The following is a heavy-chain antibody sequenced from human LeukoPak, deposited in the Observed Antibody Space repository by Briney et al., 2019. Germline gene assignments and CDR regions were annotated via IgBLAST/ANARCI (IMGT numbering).Heavy chain of an antibody. Sequence: GASVKVSCKASGYSFTSYAISWVRQAPGQGLEWMGWINTYKGNTNYPQNLQGRVTVTTDTSTTTAYMELRSLRSDDTAVYYCARDLHDTSGCSVYWGQGTLVTVSS. V-gene: IGHV1-18*01. D-gene: IGHD6-19*01. CDR3: ARDLHDTSGCSVY. CDR2: INTYKGNT. J-gene: IGHJ4*02. CDR1: GYSFTSYA.